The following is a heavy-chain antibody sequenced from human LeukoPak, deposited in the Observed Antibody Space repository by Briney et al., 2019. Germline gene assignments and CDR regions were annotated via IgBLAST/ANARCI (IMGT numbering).Heavy chain of an antibody. V-gene: IGHV4-59*08. Sequence: SETLSLTCTVSGGSISSYYWSWIRQPPGKGLEWIGYIYYSGSTNYNPSLKSRVTISVDTSKNQFSLKLSSVTAADTAVYYCARLSSLRWTKSTYGYWGQGTLVTVSS. J-gene: IGHJ4*02. D-gene: IGHD4-17*01. CDR2: IYYSGST. CDR3: ARLSSLRWTKSTYGY. CDR1: GGSISSYY.